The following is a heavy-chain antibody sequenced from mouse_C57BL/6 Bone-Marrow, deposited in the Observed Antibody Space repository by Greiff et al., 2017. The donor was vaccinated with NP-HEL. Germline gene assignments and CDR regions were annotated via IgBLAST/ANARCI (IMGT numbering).Heavy chain of an antibody. Sequence: QVQLQQSGPELVKPGASVKISCKASGYAFSSSWMNWVKQRPGKGLEWIGRIYPGDGDTNYNGKFKGKATLTADKSSSSAYMQLSSLTSEDSAVYFCARDRDYYGSLYAMDYWGQGTSVTVSS. D-gene: IGHD1-1*01. V-gene: IGHV1-82*01. CDR2: IYPGDGDT. J-gene: IGHJ4*01. CDR3: ARDRDYYGSLYAMDY. CDR1: GYAFSSSW.